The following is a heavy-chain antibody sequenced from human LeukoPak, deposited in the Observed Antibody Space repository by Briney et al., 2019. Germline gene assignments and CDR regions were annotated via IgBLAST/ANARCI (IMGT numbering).Heavy chain of an antibody. CDR2: ISHSGST. CDR1: RASISRGGYY. CDR3: ARVGYYYDTCGPFDY. Sequence: SETLSLTCTVSRASISRGGYYWSWIRQHPGKGLEWIGYISHSGSTSYNPSLKSRVTISVDTSNNEFSLRLTSVTAADTAVYYCARVGYYYDTCGPFDYWGQGTLVTVSS. J-gene: IGHJ4*02. V-gene: IGHV4-31*03. D-gene: IGHD3-22*01.